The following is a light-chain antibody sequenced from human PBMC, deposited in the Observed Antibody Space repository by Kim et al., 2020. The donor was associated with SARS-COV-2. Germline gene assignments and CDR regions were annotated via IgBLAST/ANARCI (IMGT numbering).Light chain of an antibody. CDR3: QRYNSVPQA. Sequence: DFQMTQSPSSLSASVGDRVTITCRASQTISNFLAWFHQKPGMVPKLLIYSASTLHSGVPSRFSGSGSGTHFTLTISSLQPEDVATYYCQRYNSVPQAFGQGTRVDIK. V-gene: IGKV1-27*01. CDR2: SAS. CDR1: QTISNF. J-gene: IGKJ1*01.